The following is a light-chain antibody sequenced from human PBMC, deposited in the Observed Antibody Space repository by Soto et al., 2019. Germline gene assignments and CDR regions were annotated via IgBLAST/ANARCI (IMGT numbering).Light chain of an antibody. CDR2: EVS. Sequence: QSALTHPASVSGSPGQSITISCTGTSSDVGGYNYVSLYQQHPGKAPKLMIYEVSNRPTGVSNRFSGSKSGNTASLTISGLQAEDEAAYYCSSYTSSGTLVFGTGTKLTVL. CDR1: SSDVGGYNY. CDR3: SSYTSSGTLV. J-gene: IGLJ1*01. V-gene: IGLV2-14*01.